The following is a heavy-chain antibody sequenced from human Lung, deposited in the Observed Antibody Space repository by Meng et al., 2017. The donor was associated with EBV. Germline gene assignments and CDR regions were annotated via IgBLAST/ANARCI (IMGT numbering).Heavy chain of an antibody. CDR3: ALFTRSWFDP. CDR1: GFSLSTSEVG. CDR2: IYWDDDK. J-gene: IGHJ5*02. Sequence: QIPLKEFGPTLVKPTQTLTLTCTLSGFSLSTSEVGVGWIRQPPGKALEWLAVIYWDDDKRYSPSLKSRLTITKDTSKNQVVLTLTNMDPVDTATYYCALFTRSWFDPWGQGTLVTVSS. V-gene: IGHV2-5*02. D-gene: IGHD2-2*01.